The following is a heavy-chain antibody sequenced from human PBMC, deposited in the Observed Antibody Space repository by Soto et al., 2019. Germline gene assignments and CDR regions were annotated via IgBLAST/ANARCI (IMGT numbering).Heavy chain of an antibody. D-gene: IGHD2-8*01. V-gene: IGHV3-23*01. J-gene: IGHJ6*03. CDR1: GFTFSCYA. CDR2: ISGSGGST. CDR3: AKVGDIVLMVYAPYFYMDV. Sequence: GGSLRLSCAAPGFTFSCYAMSWVRQAPGKGLEWVSAISGSGGSTYYADSVKGRFTISRDNSKNTLYLQMNSLRAEDTAVYYCAKVGDIVLMVYAPYFYMDVWGKGTTVTVS.